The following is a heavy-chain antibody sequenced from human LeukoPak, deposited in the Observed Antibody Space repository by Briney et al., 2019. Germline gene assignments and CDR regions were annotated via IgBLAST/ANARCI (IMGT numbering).Heavy chain of an antibody. V-gene: IGHV4-30-4*01. CDR3: ARVNVAYRDHRGLLGNALDI. CDR2: IFFTRSI. J-gene: IGHJ3*02. CDR1: GGSVSSADYY. D-gene: IGHD4-17*01. Sequence: PSETLSVTCTCSGGSVSSADYYGRGIRQPPGKAVGWVGYIFFTRSIYHPPSLRGRITISLDTSKNPFSLKLNSLTAADTAVFYCARVNVAYRDHRGLLGNALDIWGQATMVTVSS.